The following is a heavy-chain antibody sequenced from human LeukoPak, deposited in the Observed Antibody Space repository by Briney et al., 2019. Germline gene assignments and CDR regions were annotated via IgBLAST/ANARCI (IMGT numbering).Heavy chain of an antibody. Sequence: GGSLRLSCAASGFTFSSYGMNWVRQAPGKGLEWVSSISSSSSYIYYADSVKGRFTISRDNAKNSLYLQMNSLRAEDTAVYYCASDCSGGSCRYWGQGTLVTVSS. CDR2: ISSSSSYI. V-gene: IGHV3-21*01. D-gene: IGHD2-15*01. CDR1: GFTFSSYG. CDR3: ASDCSGGSCRY. J-gene: IGHJ4*02.